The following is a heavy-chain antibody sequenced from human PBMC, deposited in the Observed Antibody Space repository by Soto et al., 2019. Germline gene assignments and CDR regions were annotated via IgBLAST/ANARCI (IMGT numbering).Heavy chain of an antibody. J-gene: IGHJ5*02. CDR2: ISSSGSTI. CDR3: VRDPSHRWCGSCYLCMGWFDP. Sequence: QVQLVESGGGLVKPGGSLRLSCAASGFTFSDYYMSWIRQAPGKGLEWVSYISSSGSTIYYADSVKGRFTISRDNAKNSLYLQMNSLRAEDTAVYYCVRDPSHRWCGSCYLCMGWFDPWGQGTLVTVSS. V-gene: IGHV3-11*01. CDR1: GFTFSDYY. D-gene: IGHD2-15*01.